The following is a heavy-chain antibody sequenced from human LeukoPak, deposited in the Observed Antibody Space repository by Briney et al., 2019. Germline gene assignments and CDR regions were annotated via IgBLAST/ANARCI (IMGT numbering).Heavy chain of an antibody. CDR3: ARRRGASGPLYYFDY. Sequence: ASVEVSCKASGYDFTSYGISWVRQAPGQGLEWMGWISATKDNTKYAQDFQDRVTVTSDASTSTAYLEVRSLRSDDTAVYFCARRRGASGPLYYFDYWGQGTLVTVSS. V-gene: IGHV1-18*01. CDR1: GYDFTSYG. D-gene: IGHD5-24*01. J-gene: IGHJ4*02. CDR2: ISATKDNT.